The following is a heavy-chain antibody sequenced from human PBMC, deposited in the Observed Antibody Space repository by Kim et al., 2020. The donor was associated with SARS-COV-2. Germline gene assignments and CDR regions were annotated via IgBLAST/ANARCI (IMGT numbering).Heavy chain of an antibody. CDR2: ISSSSSTI. Sequence: GGSLRLSCAASGFTFSSYSMNWVRQAPGKGLEWVSYISSSSSTIYYADSVKGRFTISRDNAKNSLYLQMNSLRDEDTAVYYCARGPFGAVAGKRVEARKKATFDYWGQGTLVTVSS. CDR3: ARGPFGAVAGKRVEARKKATFDY. CDR1: GFTFSSYS. D-gene: IGHD6-19*01. V-gene: IGHV3-48*02. J-gene: IGHJ4*02.